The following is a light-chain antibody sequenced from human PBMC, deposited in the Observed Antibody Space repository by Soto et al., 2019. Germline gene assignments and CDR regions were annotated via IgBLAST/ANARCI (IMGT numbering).Light chain of an antibody. V-gene: IGKV3-20*01. CDR3: QQYGSSPFT. Sequence: EMVLTQSPGTLSLSPGERATLACRASQSVSSSYLAWYQQKPGQAPRLLIYGASSRATGIPDRFSGSGSGTDFTLTISRLEPDAVAVYYCQQYGSSPFTFGPGTKGDIK. CDR2: GAS. CDR1: QSVSSSY. J-gene: IGKJ3*01.